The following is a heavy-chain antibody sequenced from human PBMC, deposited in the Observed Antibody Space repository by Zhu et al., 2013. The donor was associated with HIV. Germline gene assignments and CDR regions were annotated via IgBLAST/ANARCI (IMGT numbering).Heavy chain of an antibody. V-gene: IGHV3-53*01. CDR2: IYSGGST. D-gene: IGHD2-2*01. Sequence: EVQLVESGGGLIHPGGSLRLSCAASGFTVSSNYMNWVRQAPGKGLEWVSVIYSGGSTYYADSVKGRFTISRDNSKNTLYLQMNSLRAEDTAVYYCARDSCSGGVAAAMLVMSFGIVGPRDNGHRLF. J-gene: IGHJ3*02. CDR1: GFTVSSNY. CDR3: ARDSCSGGVAAAMLVMSFGI.